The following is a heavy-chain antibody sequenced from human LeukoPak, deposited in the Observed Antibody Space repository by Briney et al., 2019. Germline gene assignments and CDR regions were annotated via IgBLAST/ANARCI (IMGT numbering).Heavy chain of an antibody. D-gene: IGHD3-3*01. V-gene: IGHV4-59*12. CDR1: GGSISSYY. CDR3: AREYDFWSGYYLFDY. CDR2: IYYSGST. Sequence: SETLSLTCTVPGGSISSYYWSWIRQPPGKGLEWIGYIYYSGSTNYNPSLKSRVTISVDTSKNQFSLKLSSVTAADTAVYYCAREYDFWSGYYLFDYWGQGTLVTVSS. J-gene: IGHJ4*02.